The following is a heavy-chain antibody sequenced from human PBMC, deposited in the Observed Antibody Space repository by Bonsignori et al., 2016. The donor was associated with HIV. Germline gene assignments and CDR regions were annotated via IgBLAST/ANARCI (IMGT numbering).Heavy chain of an antibody. V-gene: IGHV4-34*01. J-gene: IGHJ4*02. CDR3: ARARTYYYDSSGYYYVH. D-gene: IGHD3-22*01. Sequence: RQAPGKGLEWIGEINHSGSTNYNPSLKSRVTISVDTSKNQFSLKLSSVTAADTAVYYCARARTYYYDSSGYYYVHWGQGTLVTISS. CDR2: INHSGST.